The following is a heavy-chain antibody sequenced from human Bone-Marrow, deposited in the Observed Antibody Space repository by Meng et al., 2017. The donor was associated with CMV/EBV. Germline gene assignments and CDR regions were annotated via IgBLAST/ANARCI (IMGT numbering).Heavy chain of an antibody. CDR2: IIPIFGTA. CDR1: GGTFSSYA. Sequence: SVKVSCKASGGTFSSYAISWVRQAPGQGLEWMGGIIPIFGTANYAQKFQGRVTITTDESTSTAYMELSSLRSEDTAVYYCARGVGGRNGQVGWLPSHPGYGMDVWGQGNTVTVSS. V-gene: IGHV1-69*05. D-gene: IGHD3-3*01. J-gene: IGHJ6*02. CDR3: ARGVGGRNGQVGWLPSHPGYGMDV.